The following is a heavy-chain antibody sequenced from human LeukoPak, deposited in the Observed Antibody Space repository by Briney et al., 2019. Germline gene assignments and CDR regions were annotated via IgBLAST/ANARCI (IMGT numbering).Heavy chain of an antibody. Sequence: GASVKVSCKASRGTFSSYAISWVRQAPGQGLEWMGRIIPILGIANYAQKFQGRVTITADKSTSTAYMELSSLRSEDTAVYYCAIGYGDYLSYYYGMDVWGQGTTVTVSS. J-gene: IGHJ6*02. CDR3: AIGYGDYLSYYYGMDV. V-gene: IGHV1-69*04. CDR2: IIPILGIA. D-gene: IGHD4-17*01. CDR1: RGTFSSYA.